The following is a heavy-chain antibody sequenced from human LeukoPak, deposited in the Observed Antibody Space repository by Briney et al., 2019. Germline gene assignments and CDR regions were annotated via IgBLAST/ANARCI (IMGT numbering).Heavy chain of an antibody. CDR3: ARAGGDPFDYYYQMDV. Sequence: GGSLRLSCAASGFTFSSYWMHWVRQAPGKGLVWVSRINSDGSSTSYADSVKGRFTISRDNAKNTLYLQMNSLRAEDTALYYCARAGGDPFDYYYQMDVWGKGTTVTVSS. V-gene: IGHV3-74*01. J-gene: IGHJ6*03. D-gene: IGHD3-16*01. CDR2: INSDGSST. CDR1: GFTFSSYW.